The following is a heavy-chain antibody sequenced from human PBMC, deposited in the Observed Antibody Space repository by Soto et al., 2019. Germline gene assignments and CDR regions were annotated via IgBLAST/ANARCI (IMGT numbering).Heavy chain of an antibody. CDR2: IYYSGST. J-gene: IGHJ5*02. V-gene: IGHV4-59*01. D-gene: IGHD1-26*01. CDR3: ARVVVGATNWFDP. Sequence: SETLSLTCTVSGGSISSDYWSWIRQPPGKGLEWIGYIYYSGSTNYNPSLKSRVTISVDTSKNQFSLKLSSVTAADTAAYYCARVVVGATNWFDPWGQGTLVTVSS. CDR1: GGSISSDY.